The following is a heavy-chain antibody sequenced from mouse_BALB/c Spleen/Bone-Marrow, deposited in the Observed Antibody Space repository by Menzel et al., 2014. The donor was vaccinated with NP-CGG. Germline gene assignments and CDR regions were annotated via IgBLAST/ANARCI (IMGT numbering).Heavy chain of an antibody. D-gene: IGHD2-1*01. CDR3: AFCNYDFDY. J-gene: IGHJ2*01. V-gene: IGHV1-80*01. Sequence: VQLQQSGAELVRPGSSVKISCKASGYAFCSYWMNWVKQRPGQGLEWIGQIYPGDGDTNYSGKFKGKATLTADESSSTAYMQLSSLTSEDSAVYFCAFCNYDFDYWGQGTTLTVSS. CDR2: IYPGDGDT. CDR1: GYAFCSYW.